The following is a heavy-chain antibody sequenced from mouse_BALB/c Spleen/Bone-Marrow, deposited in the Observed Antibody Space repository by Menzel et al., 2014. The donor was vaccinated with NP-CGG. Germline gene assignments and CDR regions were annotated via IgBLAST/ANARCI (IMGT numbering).Heavy chain of an antibody. CDR2: IDPANGNT. D-gene: IGHD2-14*01. Sequence: VQLQQSGAELVKPGASVKLSCTASGFNIKDTYMHWVKQRPEQCLEWIGRIDPANGNTKYDPKFQGKATITADTSSNTAYLQLSSLTSEDTAVYYCASYRYAWYFDVWGAGTTVTVSS. V-gene: IGHV14-3*02. CDR1: GFNIKDTY. CDR3: ASYRYAWYFDV. J-gene: IGHJ1*01.